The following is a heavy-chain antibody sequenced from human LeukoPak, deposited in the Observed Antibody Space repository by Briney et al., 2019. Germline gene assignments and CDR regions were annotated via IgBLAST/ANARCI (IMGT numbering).Heavy chain of an antibody. CDR1: GFTFSSYG. J-gene: IGHJ4*02. D-gene: IGHD2-15*01. CDR3: AKDAPYCSGGSCYSAFDY. Sequence: GGSLGLSCAASGFTFSSYGMHWVRQAPGKGLEWVAFIRYDGSNKYYADSVKGRFTISRDNSKNTLYLQMNSLRAEDTAVYYCAKDAPYCSGGSCYSAFDYWGQGTLVTVSS. CDR2: IRYDGSNK. V-gene: IGHV3-30*02.